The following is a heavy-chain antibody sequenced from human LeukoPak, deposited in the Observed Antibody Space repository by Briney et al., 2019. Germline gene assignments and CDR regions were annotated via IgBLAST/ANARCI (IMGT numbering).Heavy chain of an antibody. Sequence: GASVKVSCKASGYTFTDYYIHWVRQAPGQGLEWMGWISAYNGNTNYAQKLQGRVTMTTDTSTSTAYMELRSLRSDDTAVYYCARDVVRGVISWFDPWGQGTLVTVSS. CDR2: ISAYNGNT. CDR1: GYTFTDYY. CDR3: ARDVVRGVISWFDP. V-gene: IGHV1-18*04. D-gene: IGHD3-10*01. J-gene: IGHJ5*02.